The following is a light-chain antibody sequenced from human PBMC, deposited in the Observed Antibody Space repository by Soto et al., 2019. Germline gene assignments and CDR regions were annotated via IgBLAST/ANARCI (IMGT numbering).Light chain of an antibody. CDR3: QQYNTYST. J-gene: IGKJ5*01. V-gene: IGKV1-5*01. Sequence: DIQMTQSPSTLSASVGDRVTMTFRASQSISRWLAWYQQKPGKAPQALIYDASSLKSGVPSRFSGNGSGTEFTLTISSLQPDDFATYYCQQYNTYSTFGQGTRLENK. CDR2: DAS. CDR1: QSISRW.